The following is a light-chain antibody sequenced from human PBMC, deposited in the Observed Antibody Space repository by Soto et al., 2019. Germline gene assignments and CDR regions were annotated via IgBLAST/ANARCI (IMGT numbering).Light chain of an antibody. CDR3: QQYNNWPLT. J-gene: IGKJ4*01. V-gene: IGKV3-15*01. CDR1: QNVHSY. CDR2: DTS. Sequence: EVVMTQSPDTLSVSPGDGATLSCRASQNVHSYLAWYQQKPGQAPRLVIYDTSTRATDIPVRFTGGGSGTEFTLTISSLKSEDFAVYYCQQYNNWPLTFGGGTKVEIK.